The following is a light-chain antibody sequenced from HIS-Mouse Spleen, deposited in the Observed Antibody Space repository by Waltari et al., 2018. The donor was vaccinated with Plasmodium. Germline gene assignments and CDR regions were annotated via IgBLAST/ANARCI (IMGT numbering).Light chain of an antibody. V-gene: IGLV2-8*01. Sequence: QSALTQPPSASGSPGQSVPISCTGTSSDVGGYNYVSWYQQHPGKAPKLMMYEVSQRPSGVHDRFSGSKSGTTVSLSVSGLQAEDEADYYCSSYAGSNNLVFGGGTKLTVL. CDR1: SSDVGGYNY. J-gene: IGLJ2*01. CDR2: EVS. CDR3: SSYAGSNNLV.